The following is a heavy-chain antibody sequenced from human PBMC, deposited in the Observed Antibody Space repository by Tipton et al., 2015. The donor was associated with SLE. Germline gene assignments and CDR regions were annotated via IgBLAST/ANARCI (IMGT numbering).Heavy chain of an antibody. J-gene: IGHJ4*02. V-gene: IGHV4-39*07. D-gene: IGHD3-16*01. CDR2: IYHSESP. CDR1: GDSISNNNYY. Sequence: TLSLTCTVSGDSISNNNYYWGWIRQPPGKGLEWIGDIYHSESPNYNPSLKSRVTISIDKSKNQFSLKLTSVTAADTAVYYCARDGGSLDYWGQGTLVTVSS. CDR3: ARDGGSLDY.